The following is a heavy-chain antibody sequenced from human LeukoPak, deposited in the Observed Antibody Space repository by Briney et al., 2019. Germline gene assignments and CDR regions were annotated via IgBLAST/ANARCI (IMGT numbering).Heavy chain of an antibody. Sequence: SETLSLTWAVSGTSFSSYYWSWIRQPPGKGLEWIGEVNHSGYTNDNPSLKSRVTISVDTSKNQFSLRLRSVTAADTAVYFCARITTGHHFWGQGTLVTVSS. CDR3: ARITTGHHF. J-gene: IGHJ4*02. CDR2: VNHSGYT. D-gene: IGHD4-17*01. CDR1: GTSFSSYY. V-gene: IGHV4-34*01.